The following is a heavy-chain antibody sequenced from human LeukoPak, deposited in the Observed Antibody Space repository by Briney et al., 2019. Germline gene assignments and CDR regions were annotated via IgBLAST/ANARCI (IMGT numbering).Heavy chain of an antibody. CDR1: GFTFSSYA. D-gene: IGHD6-13*01. Sequence: GGCLRLSCAASGFTFSSYAMSWVRQAPGKGLEWVANIKQDGSEKYYVDSVKGRFTISRDNAKNSLYPQMNSLRAEDTAVYYCARGPGIAAESRYWGQGTLVTVSS. CDR2: IKQDGSEK. CDR3: ARGPGIAAESRY. J-gene: IGHJ4*02. V-gene: IGHV3-7*01.